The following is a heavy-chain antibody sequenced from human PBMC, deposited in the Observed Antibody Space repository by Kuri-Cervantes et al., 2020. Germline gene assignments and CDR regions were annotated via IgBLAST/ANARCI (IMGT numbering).Heavy chain of an antibody. D-gene: IGHD6-19*01. CDR3: AKNGQWLTYDS. CDR1: GFTFSTYS. V-gene: IGHV3-23*01. CDR2: ISADSVTI. Sequence: GGSLRLSCAASGFTFSTYSMTWVRQAPGKGLEWVSAISADSVTIYYADSVKGRFTMSRDNSKNTLYLQMSSLRDEDTAVYYCAKNGQWLTYDSWGQGTLVTVS. J-gene: IGHJ5*02.